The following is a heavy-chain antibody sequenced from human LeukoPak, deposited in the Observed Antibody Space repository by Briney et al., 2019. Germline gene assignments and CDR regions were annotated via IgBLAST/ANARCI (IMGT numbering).Heavy chain of an antibody. J-gene: IGHJ4*02. Sequence: GGSLRLSCAASGFTFSSYWMHWVRQAPGKGLVWVSHINSDGSSTSYADSVKGRLTISRDNAKNTLYLQMNSLRAEDTAVYYCARDGYSGLDYWGQGTLVTVSS. CDR2: INSDGSST. V-gene: IGHV3-74*01. CDR3: ARDGYSGLDY. CDR1: GFTFSSYW. D-gene: IGHD5-18*01.